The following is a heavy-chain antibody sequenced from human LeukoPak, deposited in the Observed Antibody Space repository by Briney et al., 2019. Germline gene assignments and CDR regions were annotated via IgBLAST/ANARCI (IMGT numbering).Heavy chain of an antibody. CDR2: INHDGRET. V-gene: IGHV3-7*03. J-gene: IGHJ4*02. CDR1: GFNFRYFW. Sequence: GGSLRLSCLGSGFNFRYFWMSWVRQAPGKGLEWVANINHDGRETYYADSVKGRFIISRDNAKDSLYLQMNSLRAEDTAVYYCARLEIAVGPPDYWGQGTLVTVSS. CDR3: ARLEIAVGPPDY. D-gene: IGHD6-19*01.